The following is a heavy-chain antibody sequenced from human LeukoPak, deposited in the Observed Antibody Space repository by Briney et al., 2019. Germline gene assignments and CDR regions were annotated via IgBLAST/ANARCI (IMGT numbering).Heavy chain of an antibody. CDR1: GGSISSYY. V-gene: IGHV4-59*01. CDR2: IYYSGST. CDR3: ASYSYYYDSSGYFDY. Sequence: SETLSLTCTVSGGSISSYYWNWIRQPPGKGLEWIGYIYYSGSTNYNPSLKSRVTISVDTSKNQFSLKLSSVTAADTAVYYCASYSYYYDSSGYFDYWGQGTLVTVSS. D-gene: IGHD3-22*01. J-gene: IGHJ4*02.